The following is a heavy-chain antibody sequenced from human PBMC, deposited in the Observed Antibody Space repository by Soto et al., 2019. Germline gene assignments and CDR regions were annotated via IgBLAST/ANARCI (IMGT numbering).Heavy chain of an antibody. CDR3: ARGDDYYDSSGYWSDY. CDR2: ISSSSSYI. Sequence: PWGSLRLSCAASGFTFISYSINCFRHSPCKWLEWVSSISSSSSYIYYADSVKGRFTISRDNAKNSLYLQMNSLRAEDTAVYYCARGDDYYDSSGYWSDYWGQGTLVTVSS. CDR1: GFTFISYS. V-gene: IGHV3-21*01. J-gene: IGHJ4*02. D-gene: IGHD3-22*01.